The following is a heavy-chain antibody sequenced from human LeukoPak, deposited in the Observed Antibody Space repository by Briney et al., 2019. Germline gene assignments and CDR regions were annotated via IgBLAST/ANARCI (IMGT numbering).Heavy chain of an antibody. D-gene: IGHD3-22*01. CDR1: GYTFADYY. CDR2: INPNSGGT. Sequence: GASVKVSCKASGYTFADYYIHWVRRAPGQGLEWIGWINPNSGGTNYAQKFQGRVAMTRDTSISIVYMELSRLTSDDTAVHYCARGRRDSSGYYSYWGQGTLVTVSS. J-gene: IGHJ4*02. CDR3: ARGRRDSSGYYSY. V-gene: IGHV1-2*02.